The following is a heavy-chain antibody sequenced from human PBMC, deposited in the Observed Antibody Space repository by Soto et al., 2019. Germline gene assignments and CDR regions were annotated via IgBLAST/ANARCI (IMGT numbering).Heavy chain of an antibody. V-gene: IGHV4-31*03. D-gene: IGHD1-1*01. CDR2: IYHTGST. Sequence: QVQLQESGPKLVKPSQTLSLTCSVSGGSISTVGHYWTWIRQPPGKGLEWIGSIYHTGSTYYSKSLRSRLTMSVDKSKSQFSLRLSSVTAADTAVYYCARATGTLRSGNCDYWGQGSLVTVSS. CDR3: ARATGTLRSGNCDY. J-gene: IGHJ4*02. CDR1: GGSISTVGHY.